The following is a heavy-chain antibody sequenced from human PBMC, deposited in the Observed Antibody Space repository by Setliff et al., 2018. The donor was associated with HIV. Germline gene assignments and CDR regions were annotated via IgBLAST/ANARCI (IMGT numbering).Heavy chain of an antibody. D-gene: IGHD3-16*01. Sequence: SVKVSCKASRDTFAYFAINWVRQAPGQGLEWMGGIVPNLDTANYAQNFQGRVTFTADKSTTTVYMELSSLRSDDTAVYYCARYRREILGFDYWGQGTLVTVSS. V-gene: IGHV1-69*10. CDR3: ARYRREILGFDY. J-gene: IGHJ4*02. CDR2: IVPNLDTA. CDR1: RDTFAYFA.